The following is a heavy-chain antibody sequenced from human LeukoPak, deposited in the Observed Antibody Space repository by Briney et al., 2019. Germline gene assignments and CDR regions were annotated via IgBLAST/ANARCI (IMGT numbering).Heavy chain of an antibody. CDR1: GGSISSGGYY. CDR2: IYHSGST. J-gene: IGHJ4*02. CDR3: ARSPPDIVLMVYATPPYYFDY. V-gene: IGHV4-30-2*01. Sequence: SETLSLTCTVSGGSISSGGYYWSWIRQPPGKGLEWIGYIYHSGSTYYNPSLKSRVTISVDRSKNQFSLKLSSVTAADTAVYYCARSPPDIVLMVYATPPYYFDYWGQGTLVTVSS. D-gene: IGHD2-8*01.